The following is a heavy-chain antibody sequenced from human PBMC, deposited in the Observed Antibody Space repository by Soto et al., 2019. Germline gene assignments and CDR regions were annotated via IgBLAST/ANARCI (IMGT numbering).Heavy chain of an antibody. CDR2: IYYSGST. CDR3: AREYSSAPDY. J-gene: IGHJ4*02. D-gene: IGHD6-25*01. V-gene: IGHV4-39*02. Sequence: QLQLQESRPGLVKPSETLSITCTVSGGSISSSSYYWGLIRQPPGKGLEWIGSIYYSGSTFYSPSLRSQVTISVDTSKNQFSLRVSSVTAADTAVYYCAREYSSAPDYWGQGTLVTVSS. CDR1: GGSISSSSYY.